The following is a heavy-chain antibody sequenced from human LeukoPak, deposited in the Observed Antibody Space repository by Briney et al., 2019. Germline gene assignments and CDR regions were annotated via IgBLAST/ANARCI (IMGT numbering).Heavy chain of an antibody. Sequence: PQASVKVSCKASGGTFSSYAISWVRQAPGQGLEWMGRIIPILGIANYAQKFQGRVTITADKSTSTAYMELSSLRSEDTAVYYCATYYCSGGSCYSQPFDPWGQGTLVTVSS. J-gene: IGHJ5*02. CDR2: IIPILGIA. D-gene: IGHD2-15*01. V-gene: IGHV1-69*04. CDR1: GGTFSSYA. CDR3: ATYYCSGGSCYSQPFDP.